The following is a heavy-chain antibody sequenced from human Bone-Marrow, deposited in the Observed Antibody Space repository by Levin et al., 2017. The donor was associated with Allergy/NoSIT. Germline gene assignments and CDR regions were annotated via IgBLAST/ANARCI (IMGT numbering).Heavy chain of an antibody. V-gene: IGHV3-30*18. CDR2: ISYDGSNK. Sequence: GGSLRLSCAASGFTFSSYGMHWVRQAPGKGLEWVAVISYDGSNKYYADSVKGRFTISRDNSKNTLYLQMNSLRAEDTAVYYCAKDGTSYYCSSTSCPPSAGDYWGQGTLVTVSS. D-gene: IGHD2-2*01. CDR3: AKDGTSYYCSSTSCPPSAGDY. CDR1: GFTFSSYG. J-gene: IGHJ4*02.